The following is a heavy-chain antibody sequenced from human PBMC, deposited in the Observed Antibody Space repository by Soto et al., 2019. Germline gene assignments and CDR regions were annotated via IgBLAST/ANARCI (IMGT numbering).Heavy chain of an antibody. CDR1: GFTFSSYG. V-gene: IGHV3-33*01. J-gene: IGHJ4*02. Sequence: QVQLVESGGGVVQPGRSLRLSCAASGFTFSSYGMHWVRQAPGKGLEWVAVIWYDGSNKYYADSVKGRFTISRDNSKNTLYLQMNSLRAEDTAVYYCARDHPYGNPDYWGQGTLVTVSS. CDR2: IWYDGSNK. CDR3: ARDHPYGNPDY. D-gene: IGHD4-17*01.